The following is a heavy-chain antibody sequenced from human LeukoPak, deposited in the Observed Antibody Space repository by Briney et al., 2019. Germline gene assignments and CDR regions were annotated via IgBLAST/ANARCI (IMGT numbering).Heavy chain of an antibody. J-gene: IGHJ4*02. D-gene: IGHD6-19*01. CDR3: ARGRGSPYRAVADY. CDR1: GFTFSSYA. CDR2: ISYDGSNK. V-gene: IGHV3-30-3*01. Sequence: GGSLRLSCAASGFTFSSYAMHWVRQAPGKGLEWVAVISYDGSNKYYADSVKGRFTISRDNSKNTLYLQMNSLRAEDTAVYYCARGRGSPYRAVADYWGQGTLVTVSS.